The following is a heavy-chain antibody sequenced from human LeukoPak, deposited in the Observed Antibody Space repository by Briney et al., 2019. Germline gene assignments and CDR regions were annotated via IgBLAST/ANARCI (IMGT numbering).Heavy chain of an antibody. CDR2: ISASGGST. V-gene: IGHV3-23*01. Sequence: GGSLRLSCAASGFTFTSYAMNWVRQAPGKGLEWVSSISASGGSTCYADSVKGRFTISKDNSKNTLYLQMNSLRAEDTALYYCATRITMVRGVMLGGDYWGQGNLVTVFS. J-gene: IGHJ4*02. CDR1: GFTFTSYA. CDR3: ATRITMVRGVMLGGDY. D-gene: IGHD3-10*01.